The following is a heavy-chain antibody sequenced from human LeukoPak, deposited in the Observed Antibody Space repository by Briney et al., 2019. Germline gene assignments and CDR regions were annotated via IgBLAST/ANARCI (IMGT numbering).Heavy chain of an antibody. CDR3: AIFSYSSGWYWFDP. D-gene: IGHD6-19*01. V-gene: IGHV1-18*01. Sequence: GASVKVSCKASGYTFTSYGISWVRQAPGQGLEWMGWISAYNGNTNYAQKLQGRVTMTTDTSTSTAYMELRSLRSEDTAVYYCAIFSYSSGWYWFDPWGQGTLVTVSS. CDR2: ISAYNGNT. J-gene: IGHJ5*02. CDR1: GYTFTSYG.